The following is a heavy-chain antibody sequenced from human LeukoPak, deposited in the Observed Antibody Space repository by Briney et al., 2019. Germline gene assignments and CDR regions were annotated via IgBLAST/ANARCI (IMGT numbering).Heavy chain of an antibody. CDR1: GYTFTSYG. V-gene: IGHV1-18*01. CDR2: ISAYNGNT. Sequence: ASVKVSCKASGYTFTSYGISWVRQAPGHGLEWMGWISAYNGNTNYAQRLQGRVTMTTDTSTSTAYMELRSLRCDDTAVYYCARVSRGFGELLSPPYFDYWGQGTLVTVSS. CDR3: ARVSRGFGELLSPPYFDY. D-gene: IGHD3-10*01. J-gene: IGHJ4*02.